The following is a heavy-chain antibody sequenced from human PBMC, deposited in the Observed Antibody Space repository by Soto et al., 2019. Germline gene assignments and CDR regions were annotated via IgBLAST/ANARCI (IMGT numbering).Heavy chain of an antibody. CDR1: GGSIRRGGYY. V-gene: IGHV4-31*03. D-gene: IGHD3-10*01. CDR3: ARDSGSIIDY. Sequence: SETLSLTCTVSGGSIRRGGYYWSWIRQHPGKGLEWIGYIYYSGSTYYNPSLKSRVTISVDTSKNQFSLKLSSVTAADTAVYYCARDSGSIIDYWGQGTLVTVSS. J-gene: IGHJ4*02. CDR2: IYYSGST.